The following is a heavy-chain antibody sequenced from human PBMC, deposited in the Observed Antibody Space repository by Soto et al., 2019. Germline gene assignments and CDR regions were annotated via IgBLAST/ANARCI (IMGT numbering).Heavy chain of an antibody. Sequence: GGSLRLSCAASGFTFSSYGMHWVRQAPGKGLEWVAVISYDGSNKYYADSVKGRFTISRDNSKNTLYLQMNSLRAEDTAVYYCAKRPIEYSSSSPYFDYWGQGTLVTVSS. V-gene: IGHV3-30*18. J-gene: IGHJ4*02. CDR1: GFTFSSYG. D-gene: IGHD6-6*01. CDR2: ISYDGSNK. CDR3: AKRPIEYSSSSPYFDY.